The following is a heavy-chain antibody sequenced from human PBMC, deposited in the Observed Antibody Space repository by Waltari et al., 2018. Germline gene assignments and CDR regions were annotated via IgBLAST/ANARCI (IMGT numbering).Heavy chain of an antibody. CDR2: IKSTVDGGTT. CDR1: GFPFSKAW. CDR3: LFVDTALIIPDVFDL. D-gene: IGHD5-18*01. V-gene: IGHV3-15*01. J-gene: IGHJ3*01. Sequence: EVQLVESGGGLVKPGGSLRLSCSASGFPFSKAWMNWMRQAPGKGLEWVGRIKSTVDGGTTDYAAPVQGRFIISRDDSKNTLYLQMSSLRTEDTAVYYCLFVDTALIIPDVFDLWGQGTLVTVSS.